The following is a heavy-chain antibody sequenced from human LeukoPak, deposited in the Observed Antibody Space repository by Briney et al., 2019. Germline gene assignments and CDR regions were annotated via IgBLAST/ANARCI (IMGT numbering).Heavy chain of an antibody. CDR3: AKGLGAAAGPMFDP. CDR1: GFTFSSYG. V-gene: IGHV3-30*18. Sequence: GGSLRLSCAASGFTFSSYGMHWVRQAPGKGLEWVAVISYDGSNKYYADSVKGRFTISRDNSKNTLYLQMNSLRAEDTAVYYCAKGLGAAAGPMFDPWGQGTLVTVSS. J-gene: IGHJ5*02. CDR2: ISYDGSNK. D-gene: IGHD6-13*01.